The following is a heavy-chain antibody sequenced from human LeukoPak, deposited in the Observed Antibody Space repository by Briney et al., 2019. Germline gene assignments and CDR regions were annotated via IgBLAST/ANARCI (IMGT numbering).Heavy chain of an antibody. J-gene: IGHJ3*02. V-gene: IGHV3-9*01. D-gene: IGHD3-22*01. CDR3: ARRGQLYYDSSGYYFKAFDI. Sequence: GGSLRLSCAASGFTFDDYAMHWVRQAPGEGLEWVSGISWNSGSIGYADSVKGRFTISRDNAKNSLYLQMNSLRAEDTALYYCARRGQLYYDSSGYYFKAFDIWGQGTMVTVSS. CDR2: ISWNSGSI. CDR1: GFTFDDYA.